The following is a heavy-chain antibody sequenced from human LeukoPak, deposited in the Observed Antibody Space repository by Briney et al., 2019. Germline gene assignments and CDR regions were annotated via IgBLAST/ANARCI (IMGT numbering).Heavy chain of an antibody. CDR1: GFTFSDYY. Sequence: IPGGSLRLSCAASGFTFSDYYMSWIRQAPGKGLEWVSYISSSGSTIYYADSAKGRFTISRDNAKNSLYLQMNSLRAEDTAVYYCAREKMIAVAADYYYYGMDVWGQGTTVTVSS. V-gene: IGHV3-11*01. CDR2: ISSSGSTI. D-gene: IGHD6-19*01. CDR3: AREKMIAVAADYYYYGMDV. J-gene: IGHJ6*02.